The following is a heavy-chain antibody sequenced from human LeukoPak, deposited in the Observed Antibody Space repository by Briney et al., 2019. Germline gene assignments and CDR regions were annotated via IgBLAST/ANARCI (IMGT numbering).Heavy chain of an antibody. D-gene: IGHD3-22*01. CDR3: ARASSYYYDSSGYYSY. Sequence: GGSLRLSCAASGFTFRDYYMSWIRQAPGKGLEWVSYISSSGSTIYYADSVKGRFTISRDNAKNSLYLQMNSVRAEDTAVYYCARASSYYYDSSGYYSYWGQGTLVTVSS. CDR2: ISSSGSTI. V-gene: IGHV3-11*04. J-gene: IGHJ4*02. CDR1: GFTFRDYY.